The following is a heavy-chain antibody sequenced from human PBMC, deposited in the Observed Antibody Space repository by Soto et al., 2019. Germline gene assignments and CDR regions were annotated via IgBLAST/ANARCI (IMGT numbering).Heavy chain of an antibody. V-gene: IGHV4-59*01. CDR2: IYYSGRT. CDR1: GGSISSYY. CDR3: ARDLGSSYFYYLDV. D-gene: IGHD1-26*01. J-gene: IGHJ6*03. Sequence: LSLTCTVSGGSISSYYWSWIRQPPGKGLEWIGYIYYSGRTSSNPSLKSRVTISVDTSKNQFSLKLSSVTAADTAVYYCARDLGSSYFYYLDVWGQGTTVTVYS.